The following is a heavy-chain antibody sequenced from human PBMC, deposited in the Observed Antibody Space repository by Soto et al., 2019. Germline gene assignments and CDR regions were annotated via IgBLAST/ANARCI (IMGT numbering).Heavy chain of an antibody. CDR2: ISYDGSNK. V-gene: IGHV3-30*03. J-gene: IGHJ4*02. Sequence: QVQLVESGGGVVQPGRSLRLSCAASGFTFSSYGMHWVRQAPGKGLEWVAVISYDGSNKYYADSVKGRFTIPRDNSKDTLYLQMKSPRAEDTAVYYWRVGQGATVVTPGFDYWGQGTLVTVSS. D-gene: IGHD4-17*01. CDR3: RVGQGATVVTPGFDY. CDR1: GFTFSSYG.